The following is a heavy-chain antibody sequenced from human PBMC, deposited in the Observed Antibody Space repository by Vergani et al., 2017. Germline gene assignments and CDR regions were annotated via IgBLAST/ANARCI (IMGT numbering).Heavy chain of an antibody. Sequence: QVQLVQSGAEVKKPGSSVKVSCKASGGTFSSYAISWVRQAPGQGLEWMGGIIPIFGTANYAQKFQGRVTITADESTSTAYMELSSLRSEDTAVYYWASKYCSSTSCYQDYYMDVWGKGTTVTVSS. CDR3: ASKYCSSTSCYQDYYMDV. CDR1: GGTFSSYA. CDR2: IIPIFGTA. J-gene: IGHJ6*03. D-gene: IGHD2-2*01. V-gene: IGHV1-69*01.